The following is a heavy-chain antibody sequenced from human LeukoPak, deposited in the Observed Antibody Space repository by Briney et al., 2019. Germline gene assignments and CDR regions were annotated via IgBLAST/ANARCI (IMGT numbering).Heavy chain of an antibody. Sequence: PGGSLRLSCAASGFTFSSYAMSWVRQAPGKGLEWVSAISGSGGSTYYADSVKGRFTISRDNSKNTLYLQMNSLRAEDTAVYHCAEDVYSGPTILDYWGQGTLVTVSS. CDR1: GFTFSSYA. CDR2: ISGSGGST. V-gene: IGHV3-23*01. CDR3: AEDVYSGPTILDY. D-gene: IGHD5-12*01. J-gene: IGHJ4*02.